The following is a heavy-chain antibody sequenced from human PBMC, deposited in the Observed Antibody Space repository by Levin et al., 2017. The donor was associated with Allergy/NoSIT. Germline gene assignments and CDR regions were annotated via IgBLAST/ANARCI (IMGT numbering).Heavy chain of an antibody. D-gene: IGHD6-19*01. V-gene: IGHV3-30*04. CDR1: GFMFSSYE. J-gene: IGHJ4*02. CDR2: ISYDGSNE. CDR3: AREDQWLVRGLDY. Sequence: PGGSLRLSCVASGFMFSSYEMHWVRQAPGKGLEWVAVISYDGSNEYYADSVKGRFTISRDNSKTMLYLQMNSLRSEDTAVYYCAREDQWLVRGLDYWGQGSLVTVSS.